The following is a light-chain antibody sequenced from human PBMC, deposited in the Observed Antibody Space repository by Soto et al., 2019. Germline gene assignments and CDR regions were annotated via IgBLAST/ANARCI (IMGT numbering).Light chain of an antibody. CDR2: DAS. CDR1: QSISSW. J-gene: IGKJ4*01. V-gene: IGKV1-5*01. Sequence: DIQMTQSPSTLSASVGDRVTITCRARQSISSWLAWYQQKSGKAPKLLIYDASSLESGVPSRFSGSGSGTDFTLTISSLQPEDFATYYCQQTYDAARVTFGGGTKVEIK. CDR3: QQTYDAARVT.